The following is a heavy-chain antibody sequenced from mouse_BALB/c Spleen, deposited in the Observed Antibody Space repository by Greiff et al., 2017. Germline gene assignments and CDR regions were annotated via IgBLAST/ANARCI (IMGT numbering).Heavy chain of an antibody. CDR2: ISYSGST. D-gene: IGHD1-1*01. V-gene: IGHV3-8*02. CDR1: GDSITSGY. J-gene: IGHJ4*01. Sequence: EVKVVESGPSLVKPSQTLSLTCSVTGDSITSGYWNWIRKFPGNKLEYMGYISYSGSTYYNPSLKSRISITRDTSKNQYYLQLNSVTTEDTATYYCARENYGSSYDAMDYWGQGTSVTVSS. CDR3: ARENYGSSYDAMDY.